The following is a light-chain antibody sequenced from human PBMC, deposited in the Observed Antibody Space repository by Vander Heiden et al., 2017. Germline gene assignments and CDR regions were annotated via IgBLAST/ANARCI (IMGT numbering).Light chain of an antibody. J-gene: IGKJ2*01. V-gene: IGKV3-20*01. Sequence: EIVLTQSPGTVSLSPGEGATLACRASQSVSFSYLAWYQQRPGQAPRLLIYGASSRASGIPDRFSRLEPEDFALYYCQQDGRSPYTFGQGTKLEI. CDR1: QSVSFSY. CDR3: QQDGRSPYT. CDR2: GAS.